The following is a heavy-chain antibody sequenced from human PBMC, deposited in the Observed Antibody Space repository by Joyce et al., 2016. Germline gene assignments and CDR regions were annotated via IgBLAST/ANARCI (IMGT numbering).Heavy chain of an antibody. V-gene: IGHV1-3*01. CDR3: AVGMVTALDY. D-gene: IGHD2-21*02. CDR2: ISADTGNR. Sequence: QVQLVQSGAEVKKPGASVKVPCKASGYTFGSHAIHWVRQAPGQRLGWMGWISADTGNRKDSQQCKGRVAITGDTSAGTVDMQLSSLRAEDTAVYYCAVGMVTALDYWGQGTLVAVSS. J-gene: IGHJ4*02. CDR1: GYTFGSHA.